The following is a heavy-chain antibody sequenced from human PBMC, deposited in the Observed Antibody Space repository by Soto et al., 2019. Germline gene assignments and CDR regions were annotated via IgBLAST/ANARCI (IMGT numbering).Heavy chain of an antibody. CDR1: GFTFSDYY. J-gene: IGHJ4*01. D-gene: IGHD2-8*01. CDR3: ARDCSNGLCPFDY. Sequence: PGGSLRLSCAASGFTFSDYYMNWIRQAPGKGLEWVSYISSSGTTIYYADSVRGRFTISRDNAKNSLYLQMNSLKAEDTAVYYCARDCSNGLCPFDYWGHGTLVTVSS. V-gene: IGHV3-11*01. CDR2: ISSSGTTI.